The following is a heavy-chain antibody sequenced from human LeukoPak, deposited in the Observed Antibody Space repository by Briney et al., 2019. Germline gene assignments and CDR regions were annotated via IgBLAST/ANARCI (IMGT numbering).Heavy chain of an antibody. CDR1: GFTFSSYA. V-gene: IGHV3-30*04. D-gene: IGHD3-9*01. Sequence: GGSLRLSCAASGFTFSSYAMHWVRQAPGKGLEWVAVISYDGSNKYYADSVKGRFTISRDNSKNTLYLQMNSLRAEDTAVYYCAREGLTGYYKYWGQGTLVTVSP. CDR3: AREGLTGYYKY. CDR2: ISYDGSNK. J-gene: IGHJ4*02.